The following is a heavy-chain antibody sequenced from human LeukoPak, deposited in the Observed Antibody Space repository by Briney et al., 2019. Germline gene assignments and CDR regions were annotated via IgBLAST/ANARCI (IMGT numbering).Heavy chain of an antibody. D-gene: IGHD2-21*02. CDR1: GFTFSSFA. CDR3: AKRGGLPPLDYYYYYMDV. CDR2: ISGSGGST. V-gene: IGHV3-23*01. Sequence: GGSLRLSCAASGFTFSSFAMSWVRQAPGKGLERVSAISGSGGSTYYADSVKGRFTISRDNSKNTLHLQMNSLRAEDTAVYYCAKRGGLPPLDYYYYYMDVWGKGTTVTVSS. J-gene: IGHJ6*03.